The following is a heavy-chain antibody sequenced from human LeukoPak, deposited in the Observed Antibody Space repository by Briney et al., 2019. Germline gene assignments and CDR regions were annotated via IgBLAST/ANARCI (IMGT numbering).Heavy chain of an antibody. CDR2: IYHSGST. CDR3: ARFHPITGTTADRNFDY. J-gene: IGHJ4*02. Sequence: PSETLSLTCAVSGGSISSSNWWSWVRQPPGEGLEWIGEIYHSGSTNYNPSLKSRVTISVDKSKNQFSLKLSSVTAADTAVYYCARFHPITGTTADRNFDYWGQGTLVTVSS. D-gene: IGHD1-20*01. V-gene: IGHV4-4*02. CDR1: GGSISSSNW.